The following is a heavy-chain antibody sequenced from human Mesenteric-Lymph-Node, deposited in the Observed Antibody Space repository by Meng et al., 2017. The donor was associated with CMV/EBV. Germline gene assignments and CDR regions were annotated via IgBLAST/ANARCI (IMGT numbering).Heavy chain of an antibody. CDR2: INPSGNST. V-gene: IGHV1-46*01. J-gene: IGHJ4*02. Sequence: KVSCKASGYTFTNYYLHWLRQAPGQGLEWMGIINPSGNSTTNAQTFQGRVTVTSDTSTSTVYMELSSLTSEDTAVYYCAGGGTHFDSWGQGTLVTVSS. D-gene: IGHD1-1*01. CDR3: AGGGTHFDS. CDR1: GYTFTNYY.